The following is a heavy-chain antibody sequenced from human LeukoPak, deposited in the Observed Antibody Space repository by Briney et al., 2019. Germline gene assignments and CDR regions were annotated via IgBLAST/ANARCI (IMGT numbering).Heavy chain of an antibody. D-gene: IGHD2/OR15-2a*01. Sequence: ASVKVSCKASGYTFTSYDINWVRQATGQGLEWMGWMNPNSGNTGYAQKFQGRVTMTRNTSISTAYMELSSLRSEDTAVYYCARSENWPGPYLNWGQGTLVTVSS. CDR1: GYTFTSYD. CDR2: MNPNSGNT. J-gene: IGHJ4*02. V-gene: IGHV1-8*01. CDR3: ARSENWPGPYLN.